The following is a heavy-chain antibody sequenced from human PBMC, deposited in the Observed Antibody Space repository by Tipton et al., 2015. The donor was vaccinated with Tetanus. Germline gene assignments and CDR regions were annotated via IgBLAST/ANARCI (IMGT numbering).Heavy chain of an antibody. CDR1: GYNFVNFG. D-gene: IGHD6-25*01. CDR2: ISAYNGKT. J-gene: IGHJ6*02. V-gene: IGHV1-18*01. Sequence: QVQLVQSGAEVKEPGASVKVSCKASGYNFVNFGTSWVRQAPGQGLEWMGWISAYNGKTKYAQRLQGRVTMTTDRSVSTAYMDLRRLRSDDTAVYYCARVQEQRIYYYGMDVWGQGTTVTVSS. CDR3: ARVQEQRIYYYGMDV.